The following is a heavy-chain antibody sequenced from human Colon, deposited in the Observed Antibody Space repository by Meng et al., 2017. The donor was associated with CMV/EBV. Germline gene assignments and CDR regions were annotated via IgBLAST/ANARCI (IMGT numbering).Heavy chain of an antibody. V-gene: IGHV3-11*01. CDR3: ATTLFMIRGLNSPAHDN. J-gene: IGHJ4*02. CDR2: ISGSGKTI. Sequence: FIFSDYYMSWICQAPGKGLEWISYISGSGKTIKYADSVKGRFTISRDNADKSLYLQMNSLRTEDTAVYFCATTLFMIRGLNSPAHDNWGQGTLVTVSS. CDR1: FIFSDYY. D-gene: IGHD3-10*01.